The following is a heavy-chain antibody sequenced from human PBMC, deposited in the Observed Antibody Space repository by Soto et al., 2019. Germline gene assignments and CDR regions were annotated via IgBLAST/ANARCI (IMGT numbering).Heavy chain of an antibody. CDR2: ISYDGSNK. V-gene: IGHV3-30-3*01. Sequence: QVQLVESGGGVVQPGRSLRLSCAASGFTFSSYAMHWVRQAPGKGLEWVAVISYDGSNKYYADSVKGRFTISRDNSKNTLFLQMNSLRAEDTAVYYCARECGYYFDYWGQGSLVAVSS. J-gene: IGHJ4*02. CDR3: ARECGYYFDY. CDR1: GFTFSSYA. D-gene: IGHD5-12*01.